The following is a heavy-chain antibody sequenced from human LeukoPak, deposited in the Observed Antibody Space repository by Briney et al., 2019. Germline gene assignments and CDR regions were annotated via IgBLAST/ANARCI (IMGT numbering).Heavy chain of an antibody. J-gene: IGHJ5*02. CDR2: IIPIFGTA. CDR1: GYTFTSHA. D-gene: IGHD2-15*01. Sequence: SVKVSCKPSGYTFTSHAISWARQAPGQGLEWMGGIIPIFGTANYAQKFQGRVTITADKSTSTAFMELSSLRSEDTAVYYCAREVKLDCSGGSCYFAGWFDPWGQGTLVTVSS. CDR3: AREVKLDCSGGSCYFAGWFDP. V-gene: IGHV1-69*06.